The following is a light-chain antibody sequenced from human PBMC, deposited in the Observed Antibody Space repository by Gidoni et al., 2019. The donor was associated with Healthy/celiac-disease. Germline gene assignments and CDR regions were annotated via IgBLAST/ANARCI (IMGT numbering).Light chain of an antibody. CDR3: QQSYSTLWT. CDR1: QRISSY. J-gene: IGKJ1*01. CDR2: AAS. V-gene: IGKV1-39*01. Sequence: IQMTPSPSSLSASVGDRVTITCRASQRISSYLNWYQQKPGKAPKLLIYAASSLQSGVPSRFSGSGSGTDFTLTISSLQPEDFATYYCQQSYSTLWTFGQGTKVEIK.